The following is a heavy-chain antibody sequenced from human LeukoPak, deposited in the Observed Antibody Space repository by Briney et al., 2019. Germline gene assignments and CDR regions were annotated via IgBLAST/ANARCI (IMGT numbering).Heavy chain of an antibody. CDR3: AKDKAPLYSGYDWDLDF. V-gene: IGHV3-9*01. Sequence: GGSLRLSCAASGFTFHHYAIHWVRQVPGKGLEWVSGISWNSAYIGYADSVKGRFTISRDNAKNSVYLQMNSLRAEDTDLYYCAKDKAPLYSGYDWDLDFWGQGTMVTVSS. D-gene: IGHD5-12*01. CDR2: ISWNSAYI. J-gene: IGHJ4*02. CDR1: GFTFHHYA.